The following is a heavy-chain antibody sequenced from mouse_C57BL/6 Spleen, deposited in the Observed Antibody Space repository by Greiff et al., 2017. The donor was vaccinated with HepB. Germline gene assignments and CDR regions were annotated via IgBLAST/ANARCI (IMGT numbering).Heavy chain of an antibody. CDR1: GFSLTSYG. CDR2: IWSDGST. CDR3: ARHGYYGSSFYAMDY. J-gene: IGHJ4*01. Sequence: VKLVESGPGLVAPSQSLSITCTVSGFSLTSYGVHWVRQPPGKGLEWLVVIWSDGSTTYNSALKSRLSISKDNSKSQVFLKMNSLQTDDTAMYYCARHGYYGSSFYAMDYWGQGTSVTVFS. D-gene: IGHD1-1*01. V-gene: IGHV2-6-1*01.